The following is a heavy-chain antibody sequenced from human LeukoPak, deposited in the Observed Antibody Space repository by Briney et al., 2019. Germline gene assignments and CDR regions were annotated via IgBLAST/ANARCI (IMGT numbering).Heavy chain of an antibody. V-gene: IGHV1-2*06. CDR1: GYTFTGYY. CDR3: ARGRSPWRTMIVVGPFDY. D-gene: IGHD3-22*01. Sequence: ASVKVSCKASGYTFTGYYMHWVRQAPGQGLEWTGRINPNSGGTNYAQKFQGRVTMTRDTSISTAYMELSRLRSDDTAVYYCARGRSPWRTMIVVGPFDYWGQGTLVTVSS. CDR2: INPNSGGT. J-gene: IGHJ4*02.